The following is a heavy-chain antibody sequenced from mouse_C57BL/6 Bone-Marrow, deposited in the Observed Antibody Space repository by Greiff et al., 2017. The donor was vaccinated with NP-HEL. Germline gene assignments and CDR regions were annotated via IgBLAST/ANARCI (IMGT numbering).Heavy chain of an antibody. CDR3: TRRTLYYDYDEAMDY. D-gene: IGHD2-4*01. J-gene: IGHJ4*01. Sequence: EVKLMESGGGLVQPGGSMKLSCAASGFTFSDAWMDWVRQSPETGLEWVAEIRNKANNHATYYAESVKGRFTISSDDSKSSVYLQMNSLRAEDTGIYYCTRRTLYYDYDEAMDYWGQGTSVTVSS. CDR2: IRNKANNHAT. V-gene: IGHV6-6*01. CDR1: GFTFSDAW.